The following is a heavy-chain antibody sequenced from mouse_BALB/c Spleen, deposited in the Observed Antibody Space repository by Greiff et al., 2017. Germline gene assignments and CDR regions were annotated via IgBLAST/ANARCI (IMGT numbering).Heavy chain of an antibody. CDR2: IYPGDGDT. V-gene: IGHV1-87*01. D-gene: IGHD2-1*01. CDR1: GYTFTSYW. CDR3: ARSGGNYLFDY. Sequence: VQLQQSGAELARPGASVKLSCKASGYTFTSYWMQWVKQRPGQGLEWIGAIYPGDGDTRYTQKFKGKATLTADKSSSTAYMQLSSLASEDSAVYYCARSGGNYLFDYWGQGTTLTVSS. J-gene: IGHJ2*01.